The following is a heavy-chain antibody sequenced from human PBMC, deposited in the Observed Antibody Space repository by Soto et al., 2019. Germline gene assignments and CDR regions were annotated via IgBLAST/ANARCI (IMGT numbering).Heavy chain of an antibody. D-gene: IGHD6-25*01. CDR1: GFTFSSYG. J-gene: IGHJ4*02. CDR2: ISYDGSNK. CDR3: AKDLGQRLRVSLDY. V-gene: IGHV3-30*18. Sequence: QVQLVESGGGVVQPGRSLRLSCAASGFTFSSYGMHWVRQAPGKGLEWVAVISYDGSNKYYADSVKGRFTISRDNSKNTLYLQMNSLGAEDTAVYYCAKDLGQRLRVSLDYWGQGTLVTVSS.